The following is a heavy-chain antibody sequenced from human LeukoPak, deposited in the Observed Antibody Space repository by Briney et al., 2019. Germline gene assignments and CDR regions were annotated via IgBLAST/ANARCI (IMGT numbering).Heavy chain of an antibody. V-gene: IGHV1-69*05. Sequence: SVKVSCKASGGTFSSYAISWVRQAPGQGLEWMGRIIPIFGTANYAQKFQGRVTITTDESTSTAYMELSSLRSEDTAVYYRARGHFTIPGATMEEGRFDYWGQGTLVTVSS. D-gene: IGHD1-26*01. CDR1: GGTFSSYA. CDR3: ARGHFTIPGATMEEGRFDY. CDR2: IIPIFGTA. J-gene: IGHJ4*02.